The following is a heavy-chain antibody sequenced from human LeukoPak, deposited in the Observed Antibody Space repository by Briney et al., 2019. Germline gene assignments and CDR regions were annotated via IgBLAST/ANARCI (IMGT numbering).Heavy chain of an antibody. CDR3: ARVGFCSGGTCPYYFDQ. J-gene: IGHJ4*02. D-gene: IGHD2-15*01. CDR1: GYSFTGYY. Sequence: GASVKVSCKASGYSFTGYYIHWVRQAPGQGLEWMAWIIPDNGGTKLGQNFQGRVTLTRDMSISTANLELSRLRSDDTAVYYCARVGFCSGGTCPYYFDQWGQGTLVTVSS. CDR2: IIPDNGGT. V-gene: IGHV1-2*02.